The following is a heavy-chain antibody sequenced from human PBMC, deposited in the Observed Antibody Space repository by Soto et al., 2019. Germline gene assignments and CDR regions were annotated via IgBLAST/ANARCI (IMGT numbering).Heavy chain of an antibody. CDR2: IYHSGST. CDR1: SGSISSSNW. V-gene: IGHV4-4*02. Sequence: QVQLQESGPGLVKPSGTLSLTCAVSSGSISSSNWWSWVRQPPGKGLEWIGEIYHSGSTNYNPSLKSRVTISVDKSKNQFSLKLSSVTAADTAVYYCARAIVVVPAAIRADYYYYMDVWGKGTTVTVSS. J-gene: IGHJ6*03. D-gene: IGHD2-2*02. CDR3: ARAIVVVPAAIRADYYYYMDV.